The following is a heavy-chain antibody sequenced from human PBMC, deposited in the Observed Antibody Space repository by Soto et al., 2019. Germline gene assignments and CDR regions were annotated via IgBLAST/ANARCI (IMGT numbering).Heavy chain of an antibody. J-gene: IGHJ4*02. D-gene: IGHD6-19*01. CDR2: IGTAGDT. V-gene: IGHV3-13*01. CDR1: GFTFRTYD. CDR3: VRGGDSSGWKRPPPFDY. Sequence: PGGSLRLSCEASGFTFRTYDLHWVRQATGKGLEWVSGIGTAGDTYYPGSVKGRFTISRENARNSLYLQMNSLRAEDTAVYYCVRGGDSSGWKRPPPFDYWGQGALVTVSS.